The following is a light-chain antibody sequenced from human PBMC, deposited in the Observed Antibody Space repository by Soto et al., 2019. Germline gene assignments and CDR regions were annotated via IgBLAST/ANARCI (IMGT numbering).Light chain of an antibody. J-gene: IGKJ1*01. CDR3: QQYYSYRT. CDR2: KAS. CDR1: QSISSW. V-gene: IGKV1-5*03. Sequence: DIQMTQYPSTLSASVGDRVTITCRASQSISSWLAWYQQKPGKAPKLLIYKASSLQSGVPSRFSGSVSGTEFTLTISSLQPDDFATYSCQQYYSYRTFGQGTKVDI.